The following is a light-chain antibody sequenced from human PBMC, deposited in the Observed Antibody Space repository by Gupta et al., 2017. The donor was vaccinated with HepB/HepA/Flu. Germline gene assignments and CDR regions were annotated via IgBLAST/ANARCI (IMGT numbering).Light chain of an antibody. CDR3: QQYNDWPPNT. J-gene: IGKJ1*01. Sequence: ELVVTQSPATLSVSPGERVTLSCRTSQSIGNYLAWYQHKPGQAPRLLISRVSSRATGVPTRFSGSGSGTDFTLTISSLQSEDFAVYYCQQYNDWPPNTFGPGTKVEI. CDR2: RVS. V-gene: IGKV3-15*01. CDR1: QSIGNY.